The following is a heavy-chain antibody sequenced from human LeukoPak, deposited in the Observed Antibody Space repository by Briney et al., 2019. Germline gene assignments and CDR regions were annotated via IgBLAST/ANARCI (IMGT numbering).Heavy chain of an antibody. D-gene: IGHD3-3*01. V-gene: IGHV3-30*18. CDR3: AKEGSIFGVVIRPYYFDY. CDR2: ISYDGSNK. CDR1: GFTFSNYG. Sequence: PGGTLRLSCVASGFTFSNYGMNWVRQAPGKGLEWVAVISYDGSNKYYADSVKGRFTISRDNSKNTLYLQMNSLRAEDTAVYYCAKEGSIFGVVIRPYYFDYWGQGTLVTVSS. J-gene: IGHJ4*02.